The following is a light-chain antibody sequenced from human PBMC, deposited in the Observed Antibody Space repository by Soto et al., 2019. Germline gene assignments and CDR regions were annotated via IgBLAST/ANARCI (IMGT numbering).Light chain of an antibody. V-gene: IGKV3-20*01. CDR1: QSVSSTY. CDR3: QQYGNSPT. J-gene: IGKJ2*01. CDR2: GAS. Sequence: EIVLTQSPGTLSLSPGERATLSCRASQSVSSTYLAWYQQKPGQAPRLLIYGASSRATGIPDRFSGSGSGTDFTLTINRLEPEDFAVYYCQQYGNSPTFGQGTKLEIK.